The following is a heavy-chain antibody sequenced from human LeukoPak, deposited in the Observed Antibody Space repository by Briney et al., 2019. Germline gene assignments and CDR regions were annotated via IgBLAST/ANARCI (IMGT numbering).Heavy chain of an antibody. D-gene: IGHD5-24*01. CDR2: ISSSGST. CDR1: GYSISSGYY. J-gene: IGHJ4*02. V-gene: IGHV4-38-2*02. Sequence: PSETLSLTCTVSGYSISSGYYWSWIRQPPGKGLEWIGYISSSGSTNYNPSLKNRVTTSLDTSKNQFSLNLSSVTAADTAVYYCGRHLDGDLWSGFDYWGQGILVTVSS. CDR3: GRHLDGDLWSGFDY.